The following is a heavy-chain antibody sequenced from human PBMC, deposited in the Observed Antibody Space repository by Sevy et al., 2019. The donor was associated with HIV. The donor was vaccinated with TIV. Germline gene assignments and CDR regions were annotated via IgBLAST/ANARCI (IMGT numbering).Heavy chain of an antibody. CDR1: GFPFSRHS. CDR3: ARDEFGDYDFYS. V-gene: IGHV3-21*01. CDR2: ISSSGYI. J-gene: IGHJ4*02. Sequence: GGSLRLSCVASGFPFSRHSMNWVRQAPGKGLEWVSSISSSGYIYSPDSLKGRFTISRYNAKNSVYLQMNSLRPEDTAVYYCARDEFGDYDFYSWGQGTLVTVSS. D-gene: IGHD4-17*01.